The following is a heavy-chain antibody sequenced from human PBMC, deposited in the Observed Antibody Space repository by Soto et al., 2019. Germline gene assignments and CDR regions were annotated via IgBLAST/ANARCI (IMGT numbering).Heavy chain of an antibody. CDR1: GGSISSYY. Sequence: QVQLQESGPGLVKPSETLALTCTVSGGSISSYYWSWIRQPPGKGLEWIGYIYYSGSTNDTPSLKSRVTISVVTSTNQCSRKQCVVNAADKVLYFGAGLNHLIGVSGTWFLELWGRGPLVSLSS. J-gene: IGHJ2*01. CDR2: IYYSGST. D-gene: IGHD6-19*01. CDR3: AGLNHLIGVSGTWFLEL. V-gene: IGHV4-59*08.